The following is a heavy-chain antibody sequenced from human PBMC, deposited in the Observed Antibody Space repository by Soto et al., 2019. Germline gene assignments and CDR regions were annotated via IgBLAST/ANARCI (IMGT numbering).Heavy chain of an antibody. CDR3: ARLELRGYFDY. D-gene: IGHD1-7*01. V-gene: IGHV4-61*01. J-gene: IGHJ4*02. Sequence: PSETLSLTCTVSGGSVSSGSYYWSWIRQPPGKGLEWIGYIYYSGSTNYNPSLKSRVTISVDTSKNQFSLKLSSVTAADTAVYYCARLELRGYFDYWGQGTLVTVSS. CDR2: IYYSGST. CDR1: GGSVSSGSYY.